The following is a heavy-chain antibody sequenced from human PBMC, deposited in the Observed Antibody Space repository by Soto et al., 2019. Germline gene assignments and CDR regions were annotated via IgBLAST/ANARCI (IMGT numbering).Heavy chain of an antibody. CDR2: IYYSGST. Sequence: SETLSLTCTVSGGSISSYYWSWIRQPPGKGLEWIGYIYYSGSTNYNPSLKSRVTISVDTSKNQFSLKLSSVTAADTAVYYCASDLLFRFDPWGQGTLVTVSS. J-gene: IGHJ5*02. CDR3: ASDLLFRFDP. D-gene: IGHD1-26*01. CDR1: GGSISSYY. V-gene: IGHV4-59*01.